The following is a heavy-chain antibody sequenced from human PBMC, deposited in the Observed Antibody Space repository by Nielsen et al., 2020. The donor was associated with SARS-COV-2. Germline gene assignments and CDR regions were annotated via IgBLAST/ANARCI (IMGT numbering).Heavy chain of an antibody. CDR2: ISSSSSYI. V-gene: IGHV3-21*04. CDR3: ARGASSG. D-gene: IGHD6-19*01. J-gene: IGHJ4*02. CDR1: GFTFSSYS. Sequence: GESLKISCAASGFTFSSYSLNWVRQAPGKGLEWVSSISSSSSYIYYADSVKGRFTISRDNAKNSLYLQMNSLRAEDTAVYYCARGASSGWGQGTLVTVSS.